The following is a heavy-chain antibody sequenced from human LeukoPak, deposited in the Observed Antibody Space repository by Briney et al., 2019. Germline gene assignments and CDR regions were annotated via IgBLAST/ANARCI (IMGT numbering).Heavy chain of an antibody. V-gene: IGHV4-34*01. CDR1: GGSFSGYY. CDR2: INHSGST. Sequence: SETLSLTCAVYGGSFSGYYWSWIRQPPGKGLEWIGEINHSGSTNYNPSLKSRVTISVDTSKNQFSLKLSSVTAADTAVYYCARVADSSGYSYYFDYWGQGTLVTVSS. D-gene: IGHD3-22*01. CDR3: ARVADSSGYSYYFDY. J-gene: IGHJ4*02.